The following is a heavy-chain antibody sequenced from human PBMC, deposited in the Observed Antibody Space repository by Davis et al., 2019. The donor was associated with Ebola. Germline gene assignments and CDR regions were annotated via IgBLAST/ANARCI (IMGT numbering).Heavy chain of an antibody. V-gene: IGHV3-23*01. CDR3: AKDTSNIWFDI. CDR2: LGTSADT. CDR1: GFVLRNYV. Sequence: PGGSLRLSCAASGFVLRNYVMSWVRQAPGKGLEWVSTLGTSADTYYAYSVKGRFTISRDNSKNTLYLQMNGLRVEDTAIYYCAKDTSNIWFDIWGQGTNVTVSS. D-gene: IGHD1-26*01. J-gene: IGHJ3*02.